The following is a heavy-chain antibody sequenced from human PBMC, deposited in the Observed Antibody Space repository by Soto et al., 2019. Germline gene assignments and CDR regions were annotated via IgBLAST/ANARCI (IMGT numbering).Heavy chain of an antibody. J-gene: IGHJ6*02. Sequence: QVQLVQSGAEVKKPGSSVKVSCKASGGTFSRYAISWVRQAPGQGLEWMEGIIPIFGTANYAQKFQGRVTITADESTSTAYMELSSLRSEDTAVYYCARSTGIRFLELNYYYYGMDVWGQGTTVTVSS. CDR2: IIPIFGTA. CDR1: GGTFSRYA. D-gene: IGHD3-3*01. V-gene: IGHV1-69*01. CDR3: ARSTGIRFLELNYYYYGMDV.